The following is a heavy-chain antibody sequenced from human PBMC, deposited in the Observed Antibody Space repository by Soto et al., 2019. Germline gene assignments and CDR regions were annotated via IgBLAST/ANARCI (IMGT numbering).Heavy chain of an antibody. CDR2: ISSSSSYI. J-gene: IGHJ4*02. Sequence: GGSLRLSCTGSGFTFSSSTMTWVRHGPGKGLEWVSSISSSSSYIYFADSLKGRFTISRDNAKNSLYLQMNSLRAEDTAVYYCARDIGEMSAVWGQGTQVTAPQ. V-gene: IGHV3-21*06. CDR1: GFTFSSST. CDR3: ARDIGEMSAV. D-gene: IGHD3-10*01.